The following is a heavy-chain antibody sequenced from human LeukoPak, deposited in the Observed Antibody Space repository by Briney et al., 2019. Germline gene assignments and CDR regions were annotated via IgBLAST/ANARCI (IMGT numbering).Heavy chain of an antibody. V-gene: IGHV4-39*01. CDR2: IYYSGST. CDR1: GDFINISSYY. Sequence: SETLSLPCTISGDFINISSYYWRWIRQPPGKGLEWIGSIYYSGSTYYSPSLKSRLTISVDTSKNQFSLRLTSVTAADTAVYYCASAPRRGSIVGLDYWGQGILVTVSS. J-gene: IGHJ4*02. CDR3: ASAPRRGSIVGLDY. D-gene: IGHD1-26*01.